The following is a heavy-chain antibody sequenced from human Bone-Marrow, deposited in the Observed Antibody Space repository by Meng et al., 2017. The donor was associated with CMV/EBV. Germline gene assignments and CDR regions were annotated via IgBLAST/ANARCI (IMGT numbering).Heavy chain of an antibody. CDR2: ISAYNGNT. CDR3: ARERPSGYSSSWYSYYYYGMDV. Sequence: ASVKVSCKASGGTFSSYAISWVRQAPGQGLEWMGWISAYNGNTNYAQKLQGRVTMTTDTSTSTAYMELRSLRSDDTAVYYCARERPSGYSSSWYSYYYYGMDVWGQGTTVTVSS. CDR1: GGTFSSYA. V-gene: IGHV1-18*01. D-gene: IGHD6-13*01. J-gene: IGHJ6*02.